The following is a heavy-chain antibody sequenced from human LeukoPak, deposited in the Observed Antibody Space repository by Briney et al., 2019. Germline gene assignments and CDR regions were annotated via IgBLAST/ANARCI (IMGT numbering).Heavy chain of an antibody. Sequence: GGSLRLSCAASGFTFSSYAMHWVRQAPGKGLEWVAVISYDGSNKYYADSVKGPFTISRDNSKNTLYLQMNSLRAEDTAVYYCARDPGSGYYYYYGMDVWGQGTTVTVPS. V-gene: IGHV3-30-3*01. CDR3: ARDPGSGYYYYYGMDV. J-gene: IGHJ6*02. D-gene: IGHD2-15*01. CDR1: GFTFSSYA. CDR2: ISYDGSNK.